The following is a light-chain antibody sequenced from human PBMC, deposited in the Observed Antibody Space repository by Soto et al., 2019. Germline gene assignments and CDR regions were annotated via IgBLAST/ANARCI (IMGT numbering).Light chain of an antibody. CDR3: QQYDSLPLT. J-gene: IGKJ4*01. CDR2: DAY. CDR1: QHIGNY. V-gene: IGKV1-33*01. Sequence: DIQMTQSPSSLSASVGDRVTITCRACQHIGNYLNWYQQKPGKAPKLLIYDAYKLQTGVPSRFSGRISGTDFTFTIITLQPEDFATYFCQQYDSLPLTFGGGTKVDIK.